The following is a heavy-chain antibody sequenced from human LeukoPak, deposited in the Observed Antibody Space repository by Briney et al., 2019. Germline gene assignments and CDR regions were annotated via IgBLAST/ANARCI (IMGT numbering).Heavy chain of an antibody. CDR3: AADWVVRYPIRYYGMDV. D-gene: IGHD3-10*01. Sequence: ASVKVSCKASGFTFTSSAMQWVRQARGKRLEWIGWIVVGSGNTNYAQKFQERATITRDMSTSTAYMELSSLRSEDTAVYYCAADWVVRYPIRYYGMDVWGQGTTVTVSS. J-gene: IGHJ6*02. CDR2: IVVGSGNT. V-gene: IGHV1-58*02. CDR1: GFTFTSSA.